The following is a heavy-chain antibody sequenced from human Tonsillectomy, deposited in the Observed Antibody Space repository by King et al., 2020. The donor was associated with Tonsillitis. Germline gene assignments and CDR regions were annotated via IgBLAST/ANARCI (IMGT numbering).Heavy chain of an antibody. CDR2: INPNSGGT. D-gene: IGHD3-9*01. CDR3: ATSLRYFDWLPHYYYYGMDV. J-gene: IGHJ6*02. CDR1: GYTFTGYY. V-gene: IGHV1-2*02. Sequence: QLVQSGAEVKKPGASVKVSCKASGYTFTGYYMHWVRQAPGQGLEWMGWINPNSGGTNYAQKFQGRVTMTRDTSISTAYMELSRLRSDDTAVYYCATSLRYFDWLPHYYYYGMDVWGQGTTVTVSS.